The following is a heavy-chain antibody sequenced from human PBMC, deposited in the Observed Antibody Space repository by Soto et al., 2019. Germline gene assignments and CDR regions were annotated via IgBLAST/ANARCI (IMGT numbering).Heavy chain of an antibody. Sequence: QVQLQQWGAGLLKPSETLSLTCAVYGGSFSGYYWSWIRQPPGKGLEWIGEINHSGSTNYNPSLKSRVTISVDTSKNQFSLKLSSVTAADTAVYYCARGGVTIFGVVIKYYFDYWGQGTLVTVSS. CDR3: ARGGVTIFGVVIKYYFDY. CDR2: INHSGST. D-gene: IGHD3-3*01. J-gene: IGHJ4*02. V-gene: IGHV4-34*01. CDR1: GGSFSGYY.